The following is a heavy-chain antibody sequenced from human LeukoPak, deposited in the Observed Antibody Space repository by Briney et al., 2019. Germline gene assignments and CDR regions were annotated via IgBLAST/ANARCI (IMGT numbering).Heavy chain of an antibody. CDR3: ARGHIGMDV. Sequence: GGSLRLSCAASGFTFSSYGMTWVRQAPGKGLEWVSYISSSSSTIYYADSVKGRFTISRDNAKNSLYLQMNRLRAEDTAVYYCARGHIGMDVWGKGTTVTVSS. V-gene: IGHV3-48*01. D-gene: IGHD5-12*01. CDR2: ISSSSSTI. CDR1: GFTFSSYG. J-gene: IGHJ6*04.